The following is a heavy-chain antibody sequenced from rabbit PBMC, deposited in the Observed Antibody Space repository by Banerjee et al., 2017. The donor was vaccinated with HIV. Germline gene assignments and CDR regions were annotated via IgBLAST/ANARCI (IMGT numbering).Heavy chain of an antibody. CDR3: AREGAGTIYYTSSRWDL. CDR2: IDVGSSGST. D-gene: IGHD8-1*01. J-gene: IGHJ3*01. Sequence: QEQLEESGGDLVKPEGSLTLTCTASGFSLSTTHWITWVRQAPGKGLEWIGFIDVGSSGSTYYASWAKGRFTISQTSSTTVTLQMTSLTAADTATYFCAREGAGTIYYTSSRWDLWGPGTLVTVS. CDR1: GFSLSTTHW. V-gene: IGHV1S45*01.